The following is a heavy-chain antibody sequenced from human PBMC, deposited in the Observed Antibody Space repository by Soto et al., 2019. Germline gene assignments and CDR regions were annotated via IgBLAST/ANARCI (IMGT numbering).Heavy chain of an antibody. V-gene: IGHV1-3*01. CDR2: INAGNGNT. Sequence: GASVKVSCKASGYTFTSYAMHWVRQAPGQRLEWMGWINAGNGNTKYSQKFQGRVTITRDTSASTAYMELSSLRSEDTAVYYCARDPLGWDNWFAPGGQGTLVTVPS. D-gene: IGHD6-19*01. J-gene: IGHJ5*02. CDR3: ARDPLGWDNWFAP. CDR1: GYTFTSYA.